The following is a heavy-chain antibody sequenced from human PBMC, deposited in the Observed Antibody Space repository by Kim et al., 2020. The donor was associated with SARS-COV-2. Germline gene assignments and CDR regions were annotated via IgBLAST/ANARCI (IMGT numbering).Heavy chain of an antibody. CDR2: ISGDGQST. Sequence: GGSLRLSCAASGFTFDHYGLHWVRQAPGKGLEWVSLISGDGQSTYYADSVKGRFTVSRDNSKNSLYLQMNSLRTEDTALYYCAKDNLLQRIAEIVPRYGMDVWGQGTTVTVSS. D-gene: IGHD2-2*01. CDR3: AKDNLLQRIAEIVPRYGMDV. J-gene: IGHJ6*02. V-gene: IGHV3-43*02. CDR1: GFTFDHYG.